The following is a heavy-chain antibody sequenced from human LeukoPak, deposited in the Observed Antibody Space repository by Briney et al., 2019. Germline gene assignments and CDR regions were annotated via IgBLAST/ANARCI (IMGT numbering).Heavy chain of an antibody. CDR3: ARVDPRTGYSSGWYEGIYYGMDV. CDR2: IRSGGST. Sequence: GGSLRLSCTASGFTVSSNYMSWVRQAPGKGLEWVSVIRSGGSTNHADSVKGRFTISRDNSKNTLYLQMNSLRAEDMAVYYCARVDPRTGYSSGWYEGIYYGMDVWGQGTTVTVSS. J-gene: IGHJ6*02. V-gene: IGHV3-53*01. D-gene: IGHD6-19*01. CDR1: GFTVSSNY.